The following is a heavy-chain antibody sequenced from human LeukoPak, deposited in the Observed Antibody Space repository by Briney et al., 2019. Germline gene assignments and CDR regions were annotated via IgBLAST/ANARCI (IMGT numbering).Heavy chain of an antibody. J-gene: IGHJ6*03. D-gene: IGHD3-10*01. CDR3: ARRAYGSGNYYMDV. CDR2: IYYSGST. Sequence: PSETLSLTCAVYGGSFSGYYWSWIRQPPGKGLEWIGSIYYSGSTYYNPSLKSRVTISVDTSKNQFSLKLSSVTAADTAVYYCARRAYGSGNYYMDVWGKGTTVTISS. CDR1: GGSFSGYY. V-gene: IGHV4-34*01.